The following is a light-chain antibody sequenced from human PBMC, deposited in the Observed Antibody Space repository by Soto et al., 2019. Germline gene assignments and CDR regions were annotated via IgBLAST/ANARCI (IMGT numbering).Light chain of an antibody. CDR1: QTISSW. CDR2: KAS. Sequence: DIQMTQSPSTLSVSVGDRVTITCRAIQTISSWLAWYQQKPGKAPKLLIYKASTLKSGVPSRFSASGSGTDFTLTISRLQPEDFATYFCQQTYITPFTFGQGTRLEI. V-gene: IGKV1-5*03. J-gene: IGKJ5*01. CDR3: QQTYITPFT.